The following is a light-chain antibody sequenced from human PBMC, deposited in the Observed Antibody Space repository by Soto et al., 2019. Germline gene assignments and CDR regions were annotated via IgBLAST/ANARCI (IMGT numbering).Light chain of an antibody. CDR3: QSYDSSLSGWV. V-gene: IGLV1-40*01. CDR2: GNN. Sequence: QSVLTQPPSVSGAPGQRVTISCTGSSSNIGAGYDVHWYQQLPGPAPKLLIYGNNNRPSGVPDRFSGSKSVTSDSLAITGLQAEYEADYYCQSYDSSLSGWVFGGGTKLTVL. J-gene: IGLJ3*02. CDR1: SSNIGAGYD.